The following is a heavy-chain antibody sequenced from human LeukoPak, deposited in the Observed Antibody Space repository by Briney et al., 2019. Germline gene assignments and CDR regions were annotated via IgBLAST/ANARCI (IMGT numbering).Heavy chain of an antibody. D-gene: IGHD2-15*01. J-gene: IGHJ4*02. V-gene: IGHV3-48*01. CDR1: GFTFSSYE. CDR3: TSSRYLYYFHF. CDR2: ISIGSSII. Sequence: PGGSLRLSCAASGFTFSSYEMNWVRQAPGKGLEWVSYISIGSSIIYYADSVKGRFTISRDNAKNSLYLQMNSLRAEDTAVYYCTSSRYLYYFHFWGQGTQVTVS.